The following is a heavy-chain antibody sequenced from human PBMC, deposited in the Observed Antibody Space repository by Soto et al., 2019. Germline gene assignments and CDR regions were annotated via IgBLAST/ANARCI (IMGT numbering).Heavy chain of an antibody. J-gene: IGHJ5*02. CDR1: GGTFSSYA. V-gene: IGHV1-69*12. CDR2: IIPIFGTA. CDR3: ARCLVVAATGGWFDP. Sequence: QVQLVQSGAEVKKPGSSVKVSCKASGGTFSSYAISWVRQAPGQGLEWMGGIIPIFGTANYAQKFQGRVTITADGSTSLDYMELSSVRSEDTAVYYCARCLVVAATGGWFDPWGQGTLVTVSS. D-gene: IGHD2-15*01.